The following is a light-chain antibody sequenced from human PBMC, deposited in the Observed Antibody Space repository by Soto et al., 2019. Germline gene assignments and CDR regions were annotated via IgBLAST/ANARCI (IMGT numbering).Light chain of an antibody. CDR2: GAS. Sequence: EIVMTQSPATLSVSPGERATLSCRASQSVSSNLALYQQKPGQAPRLLIYGASTMATGIPARFSGSGSGTEFTLTISSLQSEDFAVYYCQQYNNWPPYTFGQGTKLEIK. V-gene: IGKV3-15*01. CDR1: QSVSSN. J-gene: IGKJ2*01. CDR3: QQYNNWPPYT.